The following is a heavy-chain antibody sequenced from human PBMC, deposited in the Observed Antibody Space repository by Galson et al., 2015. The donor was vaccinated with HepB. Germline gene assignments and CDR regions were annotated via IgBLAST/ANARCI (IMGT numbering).Heavy chain of an antibody. J-gene: IGHJ4*02. V-gene: IGHV3-23*01. CDR3: AKDRRITMVRGVGIFDY. D-gene: IGHD3-10*01. CDR2: ISGSGGST. CDR1: GFTFSSYA. Sequence: SLRLSCAASGFTFSSYAMSWVRQAPGKGLEWVSAISGSGGSTYYADSVKGRFTISRDNSKNTLYLQMNSLRAEDTAVYYCAKDRRITMVRGVGIFDYWGQGTLVTVSS.